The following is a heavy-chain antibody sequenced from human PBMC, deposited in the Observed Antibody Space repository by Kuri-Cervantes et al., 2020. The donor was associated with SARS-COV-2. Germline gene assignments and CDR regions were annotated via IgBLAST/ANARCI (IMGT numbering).Heavy chain of an antibody. D-gene: IGHD7-27*01. CDR2: ISSRSSTI. Sequence: GGSLRLSCAASGFTFSSYSMNWVRQAPGKGLEWVSYISSRSSTIYYADSVKGRFTISRDNAKNSLYLQMSSLRAEDTAVYYCARDLRLGKSLDYWGQGTLVTVSS. V-gene: IGHV3-48*04. CDR3: ARDLRLGKSLDY. CDR1: GFTFSSYS. J-gene: IGHJ4*02.